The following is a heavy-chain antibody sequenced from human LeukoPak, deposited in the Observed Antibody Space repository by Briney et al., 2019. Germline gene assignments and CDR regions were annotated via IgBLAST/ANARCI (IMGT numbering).Heavy chain of an antibody. CDR2: IYYSGST. J-gene: IGHJ4*02. D-gene: IGHD3-22*01. Sequence: PGGSLRLSCAASGFTFSSYAMNWVRQPPGKGLEWIGSIYYSGSTYYNPSLKSRVTISVDTSKNQFSLKLSSVTAADTAVYYCARRYYYDSSGYPEDYWGQGTLVTVSS. CDR3: ARRYYYDSSGYPEDY. V-gene: IGHV4-39*01. CDR1: GFTFSSYA.